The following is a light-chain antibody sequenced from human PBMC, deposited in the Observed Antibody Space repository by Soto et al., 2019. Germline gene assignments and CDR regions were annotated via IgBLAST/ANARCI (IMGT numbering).Light chain of an antibody. CDR2: DAS. CDR3: QHRYIWPFT. CDR1: QSVSSY. J-gene: IGKJ3*01. V-gene: IGKV3-11*01. Sequence: EIVLTQSPATLSLSPGERATLSCRASQSVSSYLAWFQQKPGQAPRLLIYDASNSATGIPARFSGGGSGTGFTLTISSLAPEDVALYCWQHRYIWPFTVGPGTKLDI.